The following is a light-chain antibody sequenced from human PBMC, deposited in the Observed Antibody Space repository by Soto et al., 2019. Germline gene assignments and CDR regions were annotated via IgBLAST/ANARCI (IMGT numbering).Light chain of an antibody. J-gene: IGLJ1*01. CDR1: SSNIGNNA. CDR3: AAWDDSLNGYV. CDR2: YDA. Sequence: QSVLTQPPSVSEAPRQRVTIPCSGSSSNIGNNAVNWYQQLPGKAPQLLIYYDAMLPCGVSDRFSGSESCTSSPLAIRGVQSDDESVYDCAAWDDSLNGYVFGTGTKATGL. V-gene: IGLV1-36*01.